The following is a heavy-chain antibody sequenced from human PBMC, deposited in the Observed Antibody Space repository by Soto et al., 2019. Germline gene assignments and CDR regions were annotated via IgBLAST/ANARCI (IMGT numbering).Heavy chain of an antibody. J-gene: IGHJ4*02. Sequence: VQLLESGGGLVQPGGSLRLSCAASGFTFSSYAMSWVRQAPGKGLEWVSAISGSGGSTYYADSVKGRFTISRDNSKNTLYLQMNSLRAEDTAVYYCANLANYYDSSGYYYNFDYWGQGTLVTVSS. CDR3: ANLANYYDSSGYYYNFDY. CDR2: ISGSGGST. V-gene: IGHV3-23*01. D-gene: IGHD3-22*01. CDR1: GFTFSSYA.